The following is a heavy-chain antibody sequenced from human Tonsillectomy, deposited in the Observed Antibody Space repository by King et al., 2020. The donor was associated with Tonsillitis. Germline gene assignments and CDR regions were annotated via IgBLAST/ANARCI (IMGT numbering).Heavy chain of an antibody. CDR3: ARGGYGDYAILGWFDP. CDR2: INPNSGGT. J-gene: IGHJ5*02. CDR1: GYTFTGYY. Sequence: QLVQSGAEVKKPGASVKVSCKASGYTFTGYYMHWVRQAPGQGLEWMGWINPNSGGTNYAQKFQGRVTMTRDTSISTAYMEPSRLRSDDTAVYYCARGGYGDYAILGWFDPWGQGTLVTVSS. D-gene: IGHD4-17*01. V-gene: IGHV1-2*02.